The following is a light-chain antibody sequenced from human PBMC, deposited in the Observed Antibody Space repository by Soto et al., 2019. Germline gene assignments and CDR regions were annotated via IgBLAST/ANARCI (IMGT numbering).Light chain of an antibody. J-gene: IGKJ1*01. Sequence: DIQMTQSPSTLSASVGDRVTITCRASESISSWLAWFQQKPGKAPKLLIYKASILESGVSSRFSGSESGTEFTLTISSLQPDDFATYFCQQYSTPWPFGQRPKVEIK. CDR1: ESISSW. CDR2: KAS. V-gene: IGKV1-5*03. CDR3: QQYSTPWP.